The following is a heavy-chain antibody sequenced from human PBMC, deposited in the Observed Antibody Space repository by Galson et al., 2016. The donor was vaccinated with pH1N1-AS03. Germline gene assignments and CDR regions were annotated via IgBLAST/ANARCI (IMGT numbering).Heavy chain of an antibody. V-gene: IGHV1-69*13. J-gene: IGHJ6*02. Sequence: SVKVSCKASGGTFNSFAISWVRRAHGQGLEWMGEVFPMSGTTDYAEKFQGRITITADASTYTAYMELRSLRSEDTAVYYCARDKLEQGELTDDYYGLDVWGQGTSVTVSS. CDR2: VFPMSGTT. CDR3: ARDKLEQGELTDDYYGLDV. D-gene: IGHD1-14*01. CDR1: GGTFNSFA.